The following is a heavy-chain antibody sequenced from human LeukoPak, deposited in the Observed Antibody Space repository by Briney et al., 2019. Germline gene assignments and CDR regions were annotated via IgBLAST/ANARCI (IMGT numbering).Heavy chain of an antibody. V-gene: IGHV4-61*02. D-gene: IGHD3-22*01. CDR3: ARTDRNWYFDL. CDR1: GGSISSGSYY. CDR2: IYTSGST. J-gene: IGHJ2*01. Sequence: PSETLSLTCTVSGGSISSGSYYWSWIRQPAGKGLEWIGRIYTSGSTNYNPSLKSRVTISVDTSKNQFSLELNSVTAADTAVYYCARTDRNWYFDLWGRGTLVTVSP.